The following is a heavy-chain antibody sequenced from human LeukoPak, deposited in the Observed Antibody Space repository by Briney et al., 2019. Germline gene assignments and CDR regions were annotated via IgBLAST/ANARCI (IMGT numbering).Heavy chain of an antibody. Sequence: SETLSLTCAVHGGSFSGYYWSWIRQPPGQGLEWIGEVNHSGTARYNPSLESRVTISVDTSKSQSSLNVYFVTAADTAGYYCASLNPFSGRRNAFDIWGQGAMVTVSS. CDR3: ASLNPFSGRRNAFDI. J-gene: IGHJ3*02. V-gene: IGHV4-34*01. CDR1: GGSFSGYY. D-gene: IGHD1-26*01. CDR2: VNHSGTA.